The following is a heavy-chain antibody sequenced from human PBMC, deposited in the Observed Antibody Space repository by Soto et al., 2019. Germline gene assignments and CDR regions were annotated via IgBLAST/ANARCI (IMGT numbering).Heavy chain of an antibody. D-gene: IGHD6-19*01. V-gene: IGHV3-30-3*01. CDR1: GFTLSSYA. J-gene: IGHJ4*02. CDR2: ISYDGSNK. Sequence: GGSLRLSCAASGFTLSSYAMHWVRQAPGKGLEWVAVISYDGSNKYYADSVKGRFTISRDNSKNTLYLQMNSLRAEDTAVYYCARDIYSVAGSFDYWGQGTLVTVSS. CDR3: ARDIYSVAGSFDY.